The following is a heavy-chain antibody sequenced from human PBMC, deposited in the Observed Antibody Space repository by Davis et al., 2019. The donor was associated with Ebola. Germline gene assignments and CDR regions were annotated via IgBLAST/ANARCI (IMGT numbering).Heavy chain of an antibody. Sequence: AASVKVSCKASGHGFTTYALNWVRQAPGQGLEWMGWISTNTGNPTYAQGFTGRFVFSLDTSVSTAYVQISDLKAEDTAVYYCARNLMRIVGPGPFEYWGQGSLVTVSS. V-gene: IGHV7-4-1*02. CDR1: GHGFTTYA. CDR2: ISTNTGNP. D-gene: IGHD2-8*01. CDR3: ARNLMRIVGPGPFEY. J-gene: IGHJ4*02.